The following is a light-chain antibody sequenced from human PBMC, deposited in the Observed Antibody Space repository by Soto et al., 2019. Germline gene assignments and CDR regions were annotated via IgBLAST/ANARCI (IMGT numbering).Light chain of an antibody. CDR2: EVS. CDR1: SSDAATYDY. Sequence: QSVLTQPASVSGSPGQSITISCTGTSSDAATYDYVSWYQHHPGKAPKLLIYEVSNRPSGVSNRFSGSKSGNTASLTISGLQAEDEADYYCSSYASGSTPLVFGTGTKVTVL. J-gene: IGLJ1*01. CDR3: SSYASGSTPLV. V-gene: IGLV2-14*01.